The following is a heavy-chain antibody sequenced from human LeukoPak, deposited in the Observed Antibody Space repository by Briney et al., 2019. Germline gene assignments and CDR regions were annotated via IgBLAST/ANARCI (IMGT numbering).Heavy chain of an antibody. J-gene: IGHJ4*02. CDR3: ARGVYIAAAQYGY. CDR2: INHSGST. V-gene: IGHV4-34*01. CDR1: GGSFSGYY. D-gene: IGHD6-13*01. Sequence: NPSETLSLTCAVYGGSFSGYYWSWIRQPPGKGLEWIGEINHSGSTNYNPSLKSRVTISVDTSKDQFSLKLSSVTAADTAVYYCARGVYIAAAQYGYWGQGTLVTVSS.